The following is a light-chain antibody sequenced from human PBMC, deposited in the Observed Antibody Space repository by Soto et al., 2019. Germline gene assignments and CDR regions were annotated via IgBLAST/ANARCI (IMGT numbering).Light chain of an antibody. CDR2: ASS. J-gene: IGKJ5*01. CDR3: QQTYSTPST. CDR1: QTISNT. V-gene: IGKV1-39*01. Sequence: DIQMTQSPSSLSASVGDRVTITCRASQTISNTLNWYQQRPGKAPNLLIYASSTLQSGVPPRFSGGGSGTDFALTISILQPEDFATYYCQQTYSTPSTFGQGTRLEIK.